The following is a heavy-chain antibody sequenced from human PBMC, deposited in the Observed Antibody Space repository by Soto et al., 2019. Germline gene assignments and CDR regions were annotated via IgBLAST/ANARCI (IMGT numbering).Heavy chain of an antibody. V-gene: IGHV4-61*01. CDR3: ATHYGKPFTVDY. D-gene: IGHD4-17*01. CDR2: IYHSGST. CDR1: GGSVSSGSYY. Sequence: SETLSLTCTVSGGSVSSGSYYWSWIRQPPGKGLEWIGYIYHSGSTNYNPSLKSRVTISVDTSKNQFSLKLSSVTAADTAVYYCATHYGKPFTVDYWGQGTLVTVSS. J-gene: IGHJ4*02.